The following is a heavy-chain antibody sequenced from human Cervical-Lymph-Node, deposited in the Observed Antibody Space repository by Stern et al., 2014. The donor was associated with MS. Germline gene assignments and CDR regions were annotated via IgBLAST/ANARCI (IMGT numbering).Heavy chain of an antibody. CDR1: GYIFTDYY. CDR2: INPNSGGT. CDR3: ARGSGTAYDLRGDY. V-gene: IGHV1-2*02. D-gene: IGHD3-3*01. J-gene: IGHJ4*01. Sequence: MQLVESGAEAKAPGASMKVSCRASGYIFTDYYLHWVRQAPGRGLEWLGWINPNSGGTNYAQNFQGRVTMTRDTSISTAYMELRWLGYADTAVYYCARGSGTAYDLRGDYWGQGTLVTVSS.